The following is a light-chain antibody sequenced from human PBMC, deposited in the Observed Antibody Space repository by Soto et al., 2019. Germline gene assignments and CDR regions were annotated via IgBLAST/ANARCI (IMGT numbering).Light chain of an antibody. Sequence: DIQMTQSPSSLPASVGDRVTITCRASQSISNYLNWYQHKPGEAPQLLISAASSLQGRVPSRFSGGGSGTEFTLTISSLQTEDLATYYCEQSYRTFRTFGQGTKVEIK. CDR2: AAS. J-gene: IGKJ1*01. V-gene: IGKV1-39*01. CDR1: QSISNY. CDR3: EQSYRTFRT.